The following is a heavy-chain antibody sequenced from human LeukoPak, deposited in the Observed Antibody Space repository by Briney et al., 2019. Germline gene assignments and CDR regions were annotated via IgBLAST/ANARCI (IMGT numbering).Heavy chain of an antibody. CDR1: GFTFSSYG. V-gene: IGHV3-30*18. D-gene: IGHD4-17*01. Sequence: GGSLRLSCAASGFTFSSYGMHWVRQAPGKGLEWVAVISYDGSNKYYADSVKGRFTTSRDNSKNTLYLQMNSLRAEDTAVYYCAKDTMDTETTSDYYYGMDVWGQGTTVTVSS. J-gene: IGHJ6*02. CDR3: AKDTMDTETTSDYYYGMDV. CDR2: ISYDGSNK.